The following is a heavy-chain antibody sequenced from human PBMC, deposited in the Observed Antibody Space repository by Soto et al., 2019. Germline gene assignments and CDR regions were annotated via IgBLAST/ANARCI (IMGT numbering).Heavy chain of an antibody. Sequence: AGGSLRLSCAVFGYTFSGHGMDWVRQAPGKGLEWVALISSDGSNSDYADSVKGRFTISRDNSKNTLFLQMDSLTVEDTAMYYCARDHRFYEIVTGYYREAFDMWGQGTMVTVSS. CDR2: ISSDGSNS. D-gene: IGHD3-9*01. CDR1: GYTFSGHG. CDR3: ARDHRFYEIVTGYYREAFDM. V-gene: IGHV3-30*03. J-gene: IGHJ3*02.